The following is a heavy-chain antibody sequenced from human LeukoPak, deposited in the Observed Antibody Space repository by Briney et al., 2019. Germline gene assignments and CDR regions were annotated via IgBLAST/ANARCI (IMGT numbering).Heavy chain of an antibody. D-gene: IGHD4-17*01. V-gene: IGHV3-23*01. CDR1: GFTFSSYA. CDR3: AKDLGYGDFADY. CDR2: ISGSGGST. Sequence: GGSLRLSCAASGFTFSSYAMSWVRQAPGKGREWVSAISGSGGSTYYADSVKGRFTIPRDNSKNTLYLQMNSLRAEDTAVYYCAKDLGYGDFADYWGQGTLVTVSS. J-gene: IGHJ4*02.